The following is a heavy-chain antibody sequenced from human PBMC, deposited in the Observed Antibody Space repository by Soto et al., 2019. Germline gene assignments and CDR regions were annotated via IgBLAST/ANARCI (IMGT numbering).Heavy chain of an antibody. CDR1: GFTFRSYD. D-gene: IGHD5-12*01. J-gene: IGHJ3*02. CDR3: YGKRAMATMHGGAFDK. V-gene: IGHV3-30*03. Sequence: QVQLVESGGGVVQPGRSLRLSCEASGFTFRSYDMHWVRQAPGKGLEWVAVISYDGSNIHYADSVKGRFTISRDNSKNTLSLQMNSLKTEDTAMFYCYGKRAMATMHGGAFDKWGQGTMVTVSS. CDR2: ISYDGSNI.